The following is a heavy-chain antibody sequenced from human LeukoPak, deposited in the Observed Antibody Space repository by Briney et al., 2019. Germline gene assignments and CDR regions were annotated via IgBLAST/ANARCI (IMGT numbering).Heavy chain of an antibody. CDR1: GFTFSSYA. V-gene: IGHV3-30*04. Sequence: GGSLRLSCAASGFTFSSYAIHWVRQAPGKGLEWVAVISDDGSKKYYADSVKGRFTVSGDSSKNTAYLQMNSLRAEDTAVYYCARGYASASQDYWGQGTLVTASS. D-gene: IGHD3-16*01. CDR3: ARGYASASQDY. J-gene: IGHJ4*02. CDR2: ISDDGSKK.